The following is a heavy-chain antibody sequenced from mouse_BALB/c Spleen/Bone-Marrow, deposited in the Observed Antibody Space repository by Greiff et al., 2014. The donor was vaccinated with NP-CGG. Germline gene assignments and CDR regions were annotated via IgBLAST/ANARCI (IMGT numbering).Heavy chain of an antibody. V-gene: IGHV1-80*01. CDR1: GYAFSSYW. Sequence: VQGVESGAELVRPGSSVKISCKASGYAFSSYWMNWVKQRPGQGLEWIGQIYPGDGDTNYSGNFKGKATLTADKSSSTAYMQLSSLTSEDSAVYFCARWYRDPHFAMDYWGPGTSVTVSS. D-gene: IGHD2-14*01. CDR3: ARWYRDPHFAMDY. CDR2: IYPGDGDT. J-gene: IGHJ4*01.